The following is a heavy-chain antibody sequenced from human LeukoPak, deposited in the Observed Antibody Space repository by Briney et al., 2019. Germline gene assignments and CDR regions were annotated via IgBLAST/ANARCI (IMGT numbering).Heavy chain of an antibody. J-gene: IGHJ6*03. Sequence: GGSLRLSCAASGFTFSSYWMSWVRQAPGKGLEWVANIKQDGSEKYYVDSVKGRFTISRDNAKNSLYLQMNSLRAEDTAVYYCARRVVVPAASPKPSYYYYMDVWGKGTTVTVSS. V-gene: IGHV3-7*01. CDR3: ARRVVVPAASPKPSYYYYMDV. CDR1: GFTFSSYW. CDR2: IKQDGSEK. D-gene: IGHD2-2*01.